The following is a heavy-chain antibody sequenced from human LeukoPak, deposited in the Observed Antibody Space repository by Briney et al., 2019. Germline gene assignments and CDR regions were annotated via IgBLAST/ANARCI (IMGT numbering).Heavy chain of an antibody. J-gene: IGHJ5*02. D-gene: IGHD2-2*01. Sequence: SETLSLTCTVSGGSISSSSFYWGWIRQPPGKGLEWIGSIYYSGNTYYNPSLKSRVTISVDTSKNQFSLKLRSVTAADTAVYYCARPAPEYCSVTSCWGTWGQGTLVTVAS. CDR3: ARPAPEYCSVTSCWGT. V-gene: IGHV4-39*01. CDR2: IYYSGNT. CDR1: GGSISSSSFY.